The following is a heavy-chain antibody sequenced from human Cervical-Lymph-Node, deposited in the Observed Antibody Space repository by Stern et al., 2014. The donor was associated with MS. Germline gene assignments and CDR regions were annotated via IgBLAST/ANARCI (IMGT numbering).Heavy chain of an antibody. Sequence: EVHLVESGGGLFQPGDSLKLSCAASGFTLSGSHMHWVRQAFGKWLDWVGHVRSQADNYATAYSASVRGRFTISRDDSKNMAYLQMSSLRAEDTAIYYCTRQTLSTHDYWGQGTLVTVSS. CDR3: TRQTLSTHDY. CDR1: GFTLSGSH. J-gene: IGHJ4*02. CDR2: VRSQADNYAT. V-gene: IGHV3-73*01.